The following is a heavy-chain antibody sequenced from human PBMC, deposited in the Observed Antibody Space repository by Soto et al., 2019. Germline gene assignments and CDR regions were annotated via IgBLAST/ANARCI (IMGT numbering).Heavy chain of an antibody. CDR2: INHSGST. J-gene: IGHJ6*02. CDR1: GGSFSGYY. Sequence: PSETLSLTCAVYGGSFSGYYWSWIRQPPGKGLEWIGEINHSGSTNYNPSLKSRVTISVDTSKNQFSLKLSSVTAADTAVYYCARGRGYCSSTSCYRVGSYYYGMDVWGQGTTVT. CDR3: ARGRGYCSSTSCYRVGSYYYGMDV. D-gene: IGHD2-2*01. V-gene: IGHV4-34*01.